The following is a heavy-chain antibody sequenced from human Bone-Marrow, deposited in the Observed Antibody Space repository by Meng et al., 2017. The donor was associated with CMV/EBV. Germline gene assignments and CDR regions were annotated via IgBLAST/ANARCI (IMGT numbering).Heavy chain of an antibody. D-gene: IGHD1-26*01. CDR1: GYTFTSYE. V-gene: IGHV1-8*01. J-gene: IGHJ5*02. CDR2: MNPNSGNT. CDR3: ARGVIVGATGWFDP. Sequence: NASGYTFTSYEINWVRQATGQGLEWMGWMNPNSGNTGYAQKFQGRVTMTRNTSISTAYMELSSLRSEDTAVYYCARGVIVGATGWFDPWGQGTLVTVSS.